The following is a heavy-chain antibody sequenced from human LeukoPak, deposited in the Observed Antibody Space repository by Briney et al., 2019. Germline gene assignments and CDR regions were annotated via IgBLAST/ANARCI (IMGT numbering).Heavy chain of an antibody. Sequence: PGGSLRLSCVTSGFTFSNYAMSWVRQAPGKGLEWVSDITKSGRDTFYADSVKGRFTISRDNSKNTVNLQMNSLRAEDTAIYYCAKGGSSRWDDGNLCCWGQGTLVTVSS. D-gene: IGHD6-13*01. V-gene: IGHV3-23*01. CDR3: AKGGSSRWDDGNLCC. CDR2: ITKSGRDT. J-gene: IGHJ4*02. CDR1: GFTFSNYA.